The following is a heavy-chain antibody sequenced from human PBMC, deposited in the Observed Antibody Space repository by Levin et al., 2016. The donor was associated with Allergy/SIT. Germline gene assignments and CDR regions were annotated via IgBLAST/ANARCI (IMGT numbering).Heavy chain of an antibody. Sequence: SETLSLTCAVSGGSISSSNWWSWVRQPPGKGLEWIGEIYHSGSTNYNPSLKSRVTISVDKSKNQFSLKLSSVTAADTAVYYCARIQQQPGSPWFHRRGLPHHNWFDPWGQGTLVTVSS. J-gene: IGHJ5*02. CDR2: IYHSGST. CDR1: GGSISSSNW. D-gene: IGHD6-13*01. V-gene: IGHV4-4*02. CDR3: ARIQQQPGSPWFHRRGLPHHNWFDP.